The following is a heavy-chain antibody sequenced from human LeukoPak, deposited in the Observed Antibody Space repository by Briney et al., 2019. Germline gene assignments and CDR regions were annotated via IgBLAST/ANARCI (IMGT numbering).Heavy chain of an antibody. J-gene: IGHJ4*02. V-gene: IGHV3-23*01. CDR2: ISGSGDRT. CDR1: GFTFRSYA. D-gene: IGHD1-1*01. CDR3: AKDMGSRATNFDY. Sequence: PGGSLRLSCAASGFTFRSYAMTWVRQAPGQGLEWVSLISGSGDRTYYADSVKGRFTISRDNSKNTLYLQMNSLTAEDTAVYYCAKDMGSRATNFDYWGQGTLVTVSS.